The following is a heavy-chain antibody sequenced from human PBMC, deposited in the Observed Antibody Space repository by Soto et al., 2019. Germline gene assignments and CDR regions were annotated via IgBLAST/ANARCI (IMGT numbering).Heavy chain of an antibody. CDR1: GGTFSSYA. Sequence: SVKVSCKGSGGTFSSYAISWVRQAPGQGLEWMGGIIPIFGTANYAQKFQGRVTITADESTSTAYMELSSLRSEDTAVYYCARVTWDGSGSYSIYYGMDVWGQGTTVTVSS. CDR2: IIPIFGTA. V-gene: IGHV1-69*13. D-gene: IGHD3-10*01. J-gene: IGHJ6*02. CDR3: ARVTWDGSGSYSIYYGMDV.